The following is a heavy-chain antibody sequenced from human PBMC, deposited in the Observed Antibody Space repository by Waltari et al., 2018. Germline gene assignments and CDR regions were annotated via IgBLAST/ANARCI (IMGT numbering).Heavy chain of an antibody. CDR1: GCTFSRYS. D-gene: IGHD5-18*01. CDR3: ARPTDTAMTGGFDY. V-gene: IGHV3-48*01. CDR2: ISSSSSTI. Sequence: EVQLVESGGGLVQPGGSLRLSCTDSGCTFSRYSMNWVRQATGKGLEWVSYISSSSSTIYYADSVKGRFTISRDNAKNSLYLQMNSLRAEDTAVYYCARPTDTAMTGGFDYWGQGTLVTVSS. J-gene: IGHJ4*02.